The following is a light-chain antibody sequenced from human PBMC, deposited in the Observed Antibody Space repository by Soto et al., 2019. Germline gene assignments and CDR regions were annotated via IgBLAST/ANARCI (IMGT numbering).Light chain of an antibody. J-gene: IGLJ1*01. CDR3: SSYTSSSTPV. Sequence: ITSKETSSDVGGYNYVSWCQQHPGKAPKLMIYDVSNRPSGVSNRFSGSKSGNTASLTISGLQAEDEADYYCSSYTSSSTPVFGTVTKVTVL. CDR1: SSDVGGYNY. V-gene: IGLV2-14*04. CDR2: DVS.